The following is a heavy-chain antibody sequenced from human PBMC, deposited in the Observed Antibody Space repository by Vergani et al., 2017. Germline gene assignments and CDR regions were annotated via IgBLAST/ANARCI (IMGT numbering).Heavy chain of an antibody. CDR3: TTAWGLYYLHGEYFQY. D-gene: IGHD3-10*01. Sequence: EVQLLESGGGLVQPGGSLRLSCAASGFTFSSYAMSWVRQAPGKGLEWVSAFSGSGGITYYADSVKGRFTISRDNSKNTLFLQMNSLKDEDTAVYYCTTAWGLYYLHGEYFQYWGRGTLVSVSS. CDR2: FSGSGGIT. J-gene: IGHJ1*01. V-gene: IGHV3-23*01. CDR1: GFTFSSYA.